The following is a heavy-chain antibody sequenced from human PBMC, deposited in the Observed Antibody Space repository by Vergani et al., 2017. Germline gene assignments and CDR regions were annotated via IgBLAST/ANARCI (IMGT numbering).Heavy chain of an antibody. J-gene: IGHJ4*02. D-gene: IGHD6-13*01. CDR3: AKDHPAAAGTNRYFDY. CDR1: GFTFSSYA. V-gene: IGHV3-23*01. CDR2: ISGSGGST. Sequence: EVQLLESGGGLVQPGGSLRLSCAASGFTFSSYAMSWVRQAPGKGLEWVSAISGSGGSTYYADSVKGRFTISRDNSKNTLYLQMNSLRAEDTAVYYCAKDHPAAAGTNRYFDYWGQGTLVTVSS.